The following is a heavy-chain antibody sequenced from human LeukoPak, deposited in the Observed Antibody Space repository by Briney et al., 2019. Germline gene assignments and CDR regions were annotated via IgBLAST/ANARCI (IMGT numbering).Heavy chain of an antibody. D-gene: IGHD4-17*01. J-gene: IGHJ4*02. V-gene: IGHV3-21*01. CDR1: GFTFSSYS. CDR2: ISSSSSYI. Sequence: GGSLRLSCAASGFTFSSYSMNWVRQAPGKGLEWVSSISSSSSYIYYADSVKGRFTISRDNAKNSLYLQMNSLRAEDTAVYYCAGGKVTTTGSLYYWGQGTLVTVSS. CDR3: AGGKVTTTGSLYY.